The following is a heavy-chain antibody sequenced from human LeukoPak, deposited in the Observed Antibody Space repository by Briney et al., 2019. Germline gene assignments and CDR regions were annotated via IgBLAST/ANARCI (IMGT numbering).Heavy chain of an antibody. D-gene: IGHD3-9*01. J-gene: IGHJ4*02. V-gene: IGHV4-34*01. Sequence: SSETLSLTCAVYGGSFSGYYWSWIRQPPGKGLEWIGEINHSGSTNYNPSLKSRVTISVDTSKNQFSLKLSSVTAADTAVYYCVRQRRYFDWSSISSRLKPFDYWGQGTLVTVSS. CDR3: VRQRRYFDWSSISSRLKPFDY. CDR2: INHSGST. CDR1: GGSFSGYY.